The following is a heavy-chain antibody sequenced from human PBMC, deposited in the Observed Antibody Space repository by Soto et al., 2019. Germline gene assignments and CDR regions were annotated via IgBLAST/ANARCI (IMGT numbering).Heavy chain of an antibody. D-gene: IGHD4-4*01. V-gene: IGHV3-48*01. CDR3: ARDWGYSNRLSDSPK. Sequence: GGSLRLSCAASGCTFSSYSMNWVRQAPGKGLEWVSYISSSSSTIYYADSVKGRFTISRDNAKNSLYLQMNSLRAEDTAVYYCARDWGYSNRLSDSPKWGQGTLVTISS. CDR2: ISSSSSTI. CDR1: GCTFSSYS. J-gene: IGHJ4*02.